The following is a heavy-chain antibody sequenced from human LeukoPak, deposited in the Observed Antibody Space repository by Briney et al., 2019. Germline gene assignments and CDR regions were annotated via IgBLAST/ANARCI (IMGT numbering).Heavy chain of an antibody. Sequence: PGGSLRLTCSASGFTFSSYAMHWVRQAPGKGLEYVSAISSNGGSTYYADSLKGRFTISRDNSKNTLYLQMSSLRAEDTAVYYCVKDLWYIVATRRVDWFDPWGQGTLVTVSS. J-gene: IGHJ5*02. D-gene: IGHD5-12*01. CDR3: VKDLWYIVATRRVDWFDP. CDR1: GFTFSSYA. CDR2: ISSNGGST. V-gene: IGHV3-64D*06.